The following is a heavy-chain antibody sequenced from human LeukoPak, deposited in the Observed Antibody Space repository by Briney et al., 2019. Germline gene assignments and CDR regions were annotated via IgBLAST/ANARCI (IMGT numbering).Heavy chain of an antibody. CDR1: GFTFSSYA. CDR2: ISDDGSNK. J-gene: IGHJ3*02. V-gene: IGHV3-30*04. D-gene: IGHD1-26*01. CDR3: ARGGGSYYGDAFDI. Sequence: GGSLRLSCAASGFTFSSYALHWVRQAPGKGLEWVTVISDDGSNKYYADSVKGRFTISRDNSKNTLYLQMNRLRPEDTAVYYCARGGGSYYGDAFDIWGQGTMVTVSS.